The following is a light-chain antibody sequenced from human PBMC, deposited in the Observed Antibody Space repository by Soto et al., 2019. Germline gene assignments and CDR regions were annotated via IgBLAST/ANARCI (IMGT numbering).Light chain of an antibody. CDR2: SNN. CDR3: AAWDDSLNGYV. V-gene: IGLV1-44*01. CDR1: SSNIGSNT. J-gene: IGLJ1*01. Sequence: QSVLTQPPSASGTPGQRVTISCSGSSSNIGSNTVNWYQQLPGTAPQLLIYSNNQRPSGVPDRFSGSKSGTSASLAISGLQSEDEADSYCAAWDDSLNGYVFGTGTKLTVL.